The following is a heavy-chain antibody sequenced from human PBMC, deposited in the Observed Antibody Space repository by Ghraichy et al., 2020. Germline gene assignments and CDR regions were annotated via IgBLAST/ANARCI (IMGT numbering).Heavy chain of an antibody. J-gene: IGHJ5*02. V-gene: IGHV1-24*01. CDR3: ATGPLYCSSTSCQGWFDP. CDR2: FDPEDGET. Sequence: ASVKVSCKVSGYTLTELSMHWVRQAPGKGLEWMGGFDPEDGETIYAQKFQGRVTMTEDTSTDTAYMELSSLRSEDTAVYYCATGPLYCSSTSCQGWFDPWGQGTLVTVSS. D-gene: IGHD2-2*01. CDR1: GYTLTELS.